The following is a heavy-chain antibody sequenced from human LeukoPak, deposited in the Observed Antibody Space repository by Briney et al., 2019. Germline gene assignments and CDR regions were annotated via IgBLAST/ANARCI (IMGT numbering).Heavy chain of an antibody. CDR2: VYPGDSDT. CDR1: GYSFTSYW. CDR3: ARFGRRFGELFPY. V-gene: IGHV5-51*01. Sequence: GESLQISCKGSGYSFTSYWIGWVRQMPGKGLEWMGIVYPGDSDTRYSPSFQGQVTISADKSISTAYLQWSSLKASDTAMYYCARFGRRFGELFPYWGQGTLVTVSS. J-gene: IGHJ4*02. D-gene: IGHD3-10*01.